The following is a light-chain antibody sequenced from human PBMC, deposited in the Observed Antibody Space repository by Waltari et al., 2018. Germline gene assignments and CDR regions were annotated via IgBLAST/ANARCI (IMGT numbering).Light chain of an antibody. J-gene: IGLJ3*02. CDR1: SGSVSSTSY. CDR3: SMYMGSGVWV. Sequence: PGGTVTLTCALSSGSVSSTSYPTWYQQTPGQPPRTLVYKGISRSSGVPDRFSGSILGNTAALTITGAQADDESDYYCSMYMGSGVWVFGGGTKLTVL. V-gene: IGLV8-61*01. CDR2: KGI.